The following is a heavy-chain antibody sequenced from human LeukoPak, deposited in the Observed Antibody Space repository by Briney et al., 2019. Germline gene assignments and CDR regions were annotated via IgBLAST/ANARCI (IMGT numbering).Heavy chain of an antibody. J-gene: IGHJ6*02. V-gene: IGHV4-38-2*02. CDR2: IFYSDNT. CDR3: ARGSSSSGWYNWNDVLYYGMDV. CDR1: GYSISNGFY. D-gene: IGHD1-20*01. Sequence: SETLSLTCTVFGYSISNGFYWDWIRQPPGKGLEWIGSIFYSDNTYYNPSLKSRVTISVDTSNNQFSLRLSSVTAADTAVYYCARGSSSSGWYNWNDVLYYGMDVWGQGTTVTVSS.